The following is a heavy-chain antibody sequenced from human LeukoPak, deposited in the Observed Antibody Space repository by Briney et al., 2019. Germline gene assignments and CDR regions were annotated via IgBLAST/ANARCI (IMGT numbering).Heavy chain of an antibody. J-gene: IGHJ6*02. CDR1: GGSISSYY. CDR3: ARDWAIVVVPAAMDYYYYGMDV. CDR2: IYTSGST. V-gene: IGHV4-4*07. D-gene: IGHD2-2*01. Sequence: SETLSLTCTVSGGSISSYYWSWIRQPAGKGLEWIGRIYTSGSTNYNPSLKSRVTMSVDTSKNQFSLKLSSVTAADTAVYYCARDWAIVVVPAAMDYYYYGMDVWGQGTTVTVSS.